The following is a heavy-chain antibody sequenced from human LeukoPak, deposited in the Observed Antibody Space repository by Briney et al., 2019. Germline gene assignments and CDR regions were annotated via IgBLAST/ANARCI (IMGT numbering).Heavy chain of an antibody. CDR2: IHTSGTT. CDR1: GDSMGTHY. CDR3: ARGDYYAGGRRNWFDP. D-gene: IGHD4-23*01. V-gene: IGHV4-4*07. Sequence: SETLSLTCTVTGDSMGTHYWSFIRQPAGKGLEWIGRIHTSGTTCYNASFKSRVTMSIDASNDQFSPRLTSVTAADTAVFYCARGDYYAGGRRNWFDPWSQGTLVTVSS. J-gene: IGHJ5*02.